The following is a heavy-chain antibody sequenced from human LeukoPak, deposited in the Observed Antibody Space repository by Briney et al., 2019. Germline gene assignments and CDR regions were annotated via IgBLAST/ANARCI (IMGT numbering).Heavy chain of an antibody. CDR1: GFTFSSYA. CDR2: VWYDGSKT. V-gene: IGHV3-33*01. CDR3: ARGVDYYDSGGTIYY. J-gene: IGHJ4*02. Sequence: GGSLRLSCAASGFTFSSYAMHWVRQAPGKGLEWVAVVWYDGSKTYSADSVKGRITISRDDSKDTLYLQMNSLRAEDTAVYYCARGVDYYDSGGTIYYWGQGTLVTVSS. D-gene: IGHD3-22*01.